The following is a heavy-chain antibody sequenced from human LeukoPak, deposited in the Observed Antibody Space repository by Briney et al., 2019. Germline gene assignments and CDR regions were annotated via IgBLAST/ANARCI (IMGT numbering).Heavy chain of an antibody. J-gene: IGHJ4*02. CDR1: GGSFSGYY. CDR3: ARRKYYDFWSGYDY. V-gene: IGHV4-34*01. CDR2: INHSGST. D-gene: IGHD3-3*01. Sequence: PSETLSLTCAVYGGSFSGYYWSWICQPPGKGLEWIGEINHSGSTNYNPSLKSRVTISVDTSKNQFSLKLSSVTAADTAVYYCARRKYYDFWSGYDYWGQGTLVTVSS.